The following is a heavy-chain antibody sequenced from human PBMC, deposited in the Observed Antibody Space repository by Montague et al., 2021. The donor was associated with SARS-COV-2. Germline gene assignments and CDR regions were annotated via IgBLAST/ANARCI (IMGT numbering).Heavy chain of an antibody. CDR3: ARDGKYYDTLIGYFSPRNYYYFYGMDV. J-gene: IGHJ6*02. Sequence: LFCAASGFTFSSYAIHWVRQAPGKGLEWVALISFDGRSQYYADSVKGRFTISRDNSKSTLYLQMNSLRAADTAVYYCARDGKYYDTLIGYFSPRNYYYFYGMDVWGQGTTVTVSS. V-gene: IGHV3-30*04. CDR2: ISFDGRSQ. CDR1: GFTFSSYA. D-gene: IGHD3-9*01.